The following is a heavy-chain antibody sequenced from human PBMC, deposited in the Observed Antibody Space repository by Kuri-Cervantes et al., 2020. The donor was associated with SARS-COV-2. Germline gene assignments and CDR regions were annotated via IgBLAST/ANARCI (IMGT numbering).Heavy chain of an antibody. CDR2: IKGGSGTT. V-gene: IGHV3-23*01. J-gene: IGHJ4*02. CDR1: GFTFSSYA. CDR3: ARDLGVAPDF. Sequence: GESLKISCAASGFTFSSYAMSWVRQAPGKDLEWVSCIKGGSGTTYYAASVKGRFTVSRDNAKNTLYLLMSSLRVEDTAMYYCARDLGVAPDFWGQGTQVTVSS. D-gene: IGHD3-16*01.